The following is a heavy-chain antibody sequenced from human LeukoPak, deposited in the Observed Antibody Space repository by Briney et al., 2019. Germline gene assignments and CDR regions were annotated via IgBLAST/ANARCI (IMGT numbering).Heavy chain of an antibody. CDR1: GFTFSSYS. CDR2: ITSSSSYI. J-gene: IGHJ3*01. D-gene: IGHD1-20*01. CDR3: ARRGNNWDDAFDV. V-gene: IGHV3-21*01. Sequence: GGSLRLSCAASGFTFSSYSMNWVRQAPGKGLEWVSSITSSSSYISYAESVKGRFTISRDNAKNSLYLQMNSLRAEDTAVYYCARRGNNWDDAFDVWGQGTMVTVSS.